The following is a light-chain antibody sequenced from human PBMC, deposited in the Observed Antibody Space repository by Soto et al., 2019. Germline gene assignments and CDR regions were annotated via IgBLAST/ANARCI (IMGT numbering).Light chain of an antibody. CDR2: QDN. CDR1: RLGDKY. V-gene: IGLV3-1*01. Sequence: SYELTQPPSVSVSPRQTASITCSGDRLGDKYAFWYQQKPGRSPVLVIYQDNKRPSGIPERFSGTNSGNTATLTISGTQAMDEADYYCQAWDSSTVVFGTGTKLTVL. J-gene: IGLJ1*01. CDR3: QAWDSSTVV.